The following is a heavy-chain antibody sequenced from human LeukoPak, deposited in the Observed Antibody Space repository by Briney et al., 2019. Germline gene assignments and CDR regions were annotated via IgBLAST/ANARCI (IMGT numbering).Heavy chain of an antibody. Sequence: SETLSLTCTVSGGSIRSYYWSWIRQPPGKGMKWIGYIYYSGSTNYNPSLKSRVTISVDTSKNQFSLKLSSVTAADTAVYYCASQIPAADMGSFDPWGQGTLVTVSS. V-gene: IGHV4-59*01. J-gene: IGHJ5*02. CDR1: GGSIRSYY. D-gene: IGHD2-2*01. CDR3: ASQIPAADMGSFDP. CDR2: IYYSGST.